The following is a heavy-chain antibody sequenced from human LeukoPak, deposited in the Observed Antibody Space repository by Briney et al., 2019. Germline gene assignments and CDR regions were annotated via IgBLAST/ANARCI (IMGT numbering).Heavy chain of an antibody. Sequence: SETLSLTCAVYGGSFSGYCWSWIRQPPGKGLEWIGEINHSGSTNYNPSLKSRVTISVDTSKNQFSLKLSSVTAADTAVYYCARGPRLSYYDFWSGYNGAYYYYYMDVWGKGTTVTVSS. CDR2: INHSGST. D-gene: IGHD3-3*01. CDR3: ARGPRLSYYDFWSGYNGAYYYYYMDV. CDR1: GGSFSGYC. J-gene: IGHJ6*03. V-gene: IGHV4-34*01.